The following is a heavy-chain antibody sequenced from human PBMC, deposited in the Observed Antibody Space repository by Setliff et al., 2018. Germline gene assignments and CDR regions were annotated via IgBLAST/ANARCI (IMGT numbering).Heavy chain of an antibody. CDR2: IFYSGNT. D-gene: IGHD2-2*03. J-gene: IGHJ5*02. CDR1: GVSIRSTTSY. CDR3: ARAVGYCSSTNCYGSGDWFDP. V-gene: IGHV4-31*03. Sequence: SETLSLTCIVSGVSIRSTTSYWSWIRHLPGKDLEWIGYIFYSGNTYYNPSLQSRITISVDMSKNQFSLKLSSVTAADTAVYHCARAVGYCSSTNCYGSGDWFDPWGQGTLVT.